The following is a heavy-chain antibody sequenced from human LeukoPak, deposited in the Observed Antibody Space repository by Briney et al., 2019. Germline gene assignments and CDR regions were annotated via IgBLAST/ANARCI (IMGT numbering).Heavy chain of an antibody. J-gene: IGHJ4*02. Sequence: PGGSLRLSCEVSEFTFNDYWMHWVRHGPRKGLVWVSRINSDGSSASYADPVKGRFTISRDNSKNTLYLQMNSLRAEDTAVYYCAKDPYYYGSGSTWGQGTLVTVSS. D-gene: IGHD3-10*01. V-gene: IGHV3-74*01. CDR2: INSDGSSA. CDR1: EFTFNDYW. CDR3: AKDPYYYGSGST.